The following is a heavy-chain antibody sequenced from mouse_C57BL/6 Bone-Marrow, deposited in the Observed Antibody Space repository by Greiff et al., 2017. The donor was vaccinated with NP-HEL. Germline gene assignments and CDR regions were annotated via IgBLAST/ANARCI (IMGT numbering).Heavy chain of an antibody. J-gene: IGHJ1*03. CDR3: AREGRWLRRGYWYVDV. Sequence: QVQLQQPGTELVKPGTSVKLSCKSSGYTFTSYWMHWVKQRPGPGLEWIGNLNPSNGGTNYNEKFKSKATLTVDKSSSTAYMQLSSLTSDDSAVYYCAREGRWLRRGYWYVDVWDTGTTVTVSS. CDR2: LNPSNGGT. CDR1: GYTFTSYW. V-gene: IGHV1-53*01. D-gene: IGHD2-2*01.